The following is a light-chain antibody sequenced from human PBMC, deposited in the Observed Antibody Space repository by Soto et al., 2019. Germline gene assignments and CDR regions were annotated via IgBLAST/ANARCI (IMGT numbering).Light chain of an antibody. V-gene: IGKV2-30*01. Sequence: DVVMTQSPLSLPVTLGQPASISCRSSQSLVYSDGNTYLNWFQQRPGQSPRRLIYKVSNRDSGVPDRFSGSGYGTEFTLKISRVEAEDVGVYYCMQGTHWPPHFGQGTRLEIK. J-gene: IGKJ5*01. CDR2: KVS. CDR1: QSLVYSDGNTY. CDR3: MQGTHWPPH.